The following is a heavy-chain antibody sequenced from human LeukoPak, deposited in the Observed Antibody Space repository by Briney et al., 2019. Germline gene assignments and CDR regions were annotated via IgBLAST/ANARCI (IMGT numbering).Heavy chain of an antibody. CDR3: ARDWGIAACLWYFDL. V-gene: IGHV3-21*01. CDR2: ISSSSSYI. J-gene: IGHJ2*01. Sequence: GGSLRLSCAASGFTFSSYAMSWVRQAPGKGLEWVSSISSSSSYIYYADSVKGRFTISRDNAKNSLYLQMNSLRAEDTAVYYCARDWGIAACLWYFDLWGRGTLVTVSS. CDR1: GFTFSSYA. D-gene: IGHD6-6*01.